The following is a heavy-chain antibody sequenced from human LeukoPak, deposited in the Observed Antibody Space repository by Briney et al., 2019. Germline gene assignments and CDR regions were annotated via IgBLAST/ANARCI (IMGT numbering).Heavy chain of an antibody. CDR3: ARGQAITMVRGAYYYGMDV. J-gene: IGHJ6*02. CDR2: ISAYNGST. D-gene: IGHD3-10*01. CDR1: GYTFTSYG. Sequence: GASVKVSCKASGYTFTSYGISWVRQAPGQGLEWMGWISAYNGSTNYAQKLQGRVTMTTDTSTSTAYMELRSLRSDDTAVYYCARGQAITMVRGAYYYGMDVWGQGTTVTVSS. V-gene: IGHV1-18*01.